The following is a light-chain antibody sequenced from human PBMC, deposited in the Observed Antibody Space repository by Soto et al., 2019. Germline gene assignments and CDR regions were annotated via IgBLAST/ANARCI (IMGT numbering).Light chain of an antibody. V-gene: IGKV1-39*01. CDR1: QNIRNY. Sequence: DIQMTQSPSSLPASVGDTDTITCRASQNIRNYLNWYQQRPGKAPNLLIYAGSTLQGGVPSRFSGSGSGTDFTLTITGLQPEDSATYYCQQSHSTPYTFGQGTRLDNK. CDR2: AGS. J-gene: IGKJ2*01. CDR3: QQSHSTPYT.